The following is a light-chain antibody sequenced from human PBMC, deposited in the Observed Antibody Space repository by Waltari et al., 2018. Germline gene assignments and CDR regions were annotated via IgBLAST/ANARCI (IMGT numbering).Light chain of an antibody. J-gene: IGLJ3*02. CDR3: QTGGHGTWV. Sequence: QLVLTQSPSASASLGASVRPTCTLSSGHSSNNIAWHQQQPEKGPRYLMKVNSDGSHSKGDEXXDRFSGSSSGAERYLTISSLQSEDEADYYCQTGGHGTWVFGGGTKLTVL. V-gene: IGLV4-69*01. CDR1: SGHSSNN. CDR2: VNSDGSH.